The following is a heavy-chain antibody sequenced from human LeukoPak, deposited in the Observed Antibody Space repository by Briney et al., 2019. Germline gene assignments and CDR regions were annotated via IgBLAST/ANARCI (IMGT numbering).Heavy chain of an antibody. CDR2: IRYDGGTK. Sequence: SGGSLRLSCAASGFILSNYGMHWVRQAPGKGLEWVTFIRYDGGTKYYADSVRGRFTISRDNSKNILYLQMDSLRREDTAVYYCAKDSYGSPNYYYFMDVWGKGNTVIVSS. CDR3: AKDSYGSPNYYYFMDV. J-gene: IGHJ6*03. D-gene: IGHD5-18*01. V-gene: IGHV3-30*02. CDR1: GFILSNYG.